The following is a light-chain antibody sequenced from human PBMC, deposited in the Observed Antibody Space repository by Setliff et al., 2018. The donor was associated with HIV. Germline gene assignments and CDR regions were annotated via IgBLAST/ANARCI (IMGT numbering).Light chain of an antibody. CDR1: SSDIGAYKY. V-gene: IGLV2-14*01. Sequence: QSALTQPASVSGSPGQSITISCTGTSSDIGAYKYVSWYQHHPGKAPKLIIYEVNDRPSGISNRFSGSKSGNTASLTISTLQAEDDAIYYCASYATGSSVLFGGGTKVTVL. J-gene: IGLJ2*01. CDR3: ASYATGSSVL. CDR2: EVN.